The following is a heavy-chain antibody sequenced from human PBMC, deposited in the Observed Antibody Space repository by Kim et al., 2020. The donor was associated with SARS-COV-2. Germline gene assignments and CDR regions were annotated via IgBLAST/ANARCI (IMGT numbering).Heavy chain of an antibody. J-gene: IGHJ4*02. D-gene: IGHD6-13*01. V-gene: IGHV3-30*18. CDR3: AKDILGYSSSWYWLGEGTGAY. CDR2: ISYDGSNK. Sequence: GWSLRLSCAASGFTFSSYGMHWVRQAPGKGLEWVAVISYDGSNKYYADSVKGRFTISRDNSKNTLYLQMNSLRAEDTAVYYCAKDILGYSSSWYWLGEGTGAYWGQGTLVTVSS. CDR1: GFTFSSYG.